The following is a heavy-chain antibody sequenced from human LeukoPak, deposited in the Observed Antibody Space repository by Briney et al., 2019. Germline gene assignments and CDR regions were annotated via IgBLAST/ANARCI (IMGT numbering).Heavy chain of an antibody. V-gene: IGHV3-48*04. CDR2: ISSSSSTI. CDR1: GFTFSSYS. D-gene: IGHD4-23*01. J-gene: IGHJ3*02. CDR3: ASDYGGNSGFVAFDI. Sequence: GGSLRLSCAASGFTFSSYSMNWVRQAPGKGLEWVSYISSSSSTIYYADSVKGRFTISRDNAKNSLYLQMNSLRAEDTAVYYCASDYGGNSGFVAFDIWGQGTMVTVSS.